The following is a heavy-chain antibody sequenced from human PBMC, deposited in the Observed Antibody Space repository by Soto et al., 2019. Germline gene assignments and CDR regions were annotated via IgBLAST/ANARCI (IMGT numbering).Heavy chain of an antibody. J-gene: IGHJ4*02. D-gene: IGHD6-19*01. CDR3: ARMQEQWLVLVHY. Sequence: SETRSLTCAGYGGSFRGCYWSGIRQPPGKGLEWIGEINHSGSTNYNPSLKSRVTISVDTSKNQFSLNLSSVTAADTAMYYCARMQEQWLVLVHYWGPAPLVTVS. CDR1: GGSFRGCY. CDR2: INHSGST. V-gene: IGHV4-34*01.